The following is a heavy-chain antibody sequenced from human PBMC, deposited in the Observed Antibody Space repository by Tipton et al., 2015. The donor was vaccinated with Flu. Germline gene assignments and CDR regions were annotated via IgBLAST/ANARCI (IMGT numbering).Heavy chain of an antibody. CDR1: GGSISSSRYY. J-gene: IGHJ5*02. CDR2: IYHSGTA. Sequence: LSLTCTVSGGSISSSRYYWGWIRQPPGKGLEWIGSIYHSGTAYYNPSLKSRVTISVDTSKNQISLKLSSVTAADTAVYYCARYPESNYHWFGPWGQGAVVTVSS. CDR3: ARYPESNYHWFGP. V-gene: IGHV4-39*07. D-gene: IGHD4-11*01.